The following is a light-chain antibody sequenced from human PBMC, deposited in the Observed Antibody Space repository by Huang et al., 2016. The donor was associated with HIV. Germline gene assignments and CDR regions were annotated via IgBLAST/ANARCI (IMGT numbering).Light chain of an antibody. Sequence: EIVLTQSPATLSLSPGERVTLSCRASQSVNSELGWYQQRPGQPPRLLIYDASNRANGIPARFSGSGFGTDFTLTISSLEPEDFAVYYCQQRRNWPITFGQGTRLEIK. CDR3: QQRRNWPIT. CDR2: DAS. CDR1: QSVNSE. J-gene: IGKJ5*01. V-gene: IGKV3-11*01.